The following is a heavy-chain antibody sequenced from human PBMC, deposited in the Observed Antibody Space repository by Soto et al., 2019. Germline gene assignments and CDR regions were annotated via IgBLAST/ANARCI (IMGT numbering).Heavy chain of an antibody. CDR1: GGSISSGGYS. V-gene: IGHV4-30-2*01. Sequence: SETLSLTCAVSGGSISSGGYSWSWIRQPPGKGLEWIGYIYHSGSTYYNPSLKSRVTISVDRSKNQFSLKLSSVTAADTAVYYCARVVVVPTSNYYFDYWGQGTLVTVSS. J-gene: IGHJ4*02. CDR3: ARVVVVPTSNYYFDY. D-gene: IGHD2-21*01. CDR2: IYHSGST.